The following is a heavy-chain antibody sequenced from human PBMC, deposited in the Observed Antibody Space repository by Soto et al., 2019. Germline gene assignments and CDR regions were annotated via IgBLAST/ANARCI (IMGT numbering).Heavy chain of an antibody. CDR2: IFSNDEK. V-gene: IGHV2-26*01. CDR1: GFSLSNGRMG. J-gene: IGHJ2*01. CDR3: ARLNAEESQWCFDL. Sequence: QVTLKESGPVLVKPTETLTLTCTVSGFSLSNGRMGVSWIRQPPGKALEWLAHIFSNDEKAYSTSLKSRLTISKDTSKRQMVPTMTNMDPMYTATYYCARLNAEESQWCFDLWGRGTLVPVSS. D-gene: IGHD2-8*01.